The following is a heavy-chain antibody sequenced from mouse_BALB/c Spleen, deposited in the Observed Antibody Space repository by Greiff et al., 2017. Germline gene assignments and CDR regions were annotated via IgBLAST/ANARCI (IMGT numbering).Heavy chain of an antibody. V-gene: IGHV5-6-3*01. Sequence: EVQVVESGGGLVQPGGSLKLSCAASGFTFSSYGMSWVRQTPDKRLELVATINSNGGSTYYPDSVKGRFTISRDNAKNTLYLQMSSLKSEDTAMYYCARDDYGYFDYWGQGTTLTVSS. J-gene: IGHJ2*01. CDR1: GFTFSSYG. CDR2: INSNGGST. CDR3: ARDDYGYFDY. D-gene: IGHD1-1*01.